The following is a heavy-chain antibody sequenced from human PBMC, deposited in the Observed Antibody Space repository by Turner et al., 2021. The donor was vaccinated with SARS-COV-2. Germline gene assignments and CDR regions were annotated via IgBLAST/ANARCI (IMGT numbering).Heavy chain of an antibody. V-gene: IGHV3-48*01. CDR3: ARDRDYGDYGVYYYGLDV. J-gene: IGHJ6*02. D-gene: IGHD4-17*01. CDR2: ISSSSSTI. CDR1: GFTFSTYS. Sequence: EVQLVESGGGLVQPGGSLRLSCAALGFTFSTYSMNWVRQAPGKGLEWVSYISSSSSTIFYADSVKGRFTISRDNAKNSLYLQMNSLRAEDTAVYYCARDRDYGDYGVYYYGLDVWGQGTTVTVSS.